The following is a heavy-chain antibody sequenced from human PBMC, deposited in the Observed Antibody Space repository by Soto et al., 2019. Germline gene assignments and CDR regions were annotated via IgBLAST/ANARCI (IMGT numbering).Heavy chain of an antibody. CDR1: GGSISGFY. V-gene: IGHV4-59*01. J-gene: IGHJ3*02. CDR3: ARVGAERAFDI. CDR2: IYYTGST. Sequence: PSETLSLTCTVSGGSISGFYWSWIRQPPGKGLEWIGDIYYTGSTNSNPSLKSRVTISVDTSKKQFSLNLSSVTAADTAVYYCARVGAERAFDIWGQGTMVTVSS.